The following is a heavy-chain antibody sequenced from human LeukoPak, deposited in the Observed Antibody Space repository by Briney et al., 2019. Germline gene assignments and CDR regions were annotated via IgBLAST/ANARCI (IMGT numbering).Heavy chain of an antibody. CDR3: AKGWGVDYYGFMDV. V-gene: IGHV3-74*01. J-gene: IGHJ6*02. D-gene: IGHD3-10*01. Sequence: GGSLRLSCAVSGFTFRNYLMHWVRQAPGKGLVWVSRINQDESNAYADSVKGRFTISRDNSKNTLYLQMNSLRAEDTAVYYCAKGWGVDYYGFMDVWGQGTTVTVSS. CDR2: INQDESNA. CDR1: GFTFRNYL.